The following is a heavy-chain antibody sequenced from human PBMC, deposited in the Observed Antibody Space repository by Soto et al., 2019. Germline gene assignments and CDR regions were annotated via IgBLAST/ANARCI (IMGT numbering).Heavy chain of an antibody. V-gene: IGHV1-2*02. CDR1: GYMFTGYY. Sequence: ASVKVSCKASGYMFTGYYIHWVRQAPGQGLEWMGWINPKSGGTKYAEKFQGRVSMTGDTSITTAYMELSSLRSDDTAVYYCACDRVAFDMWGQGTKVTVSS. CDR2: INPKSGGT. J-gene: IGHJ3*02. CDR3: ACDRVAFDM.